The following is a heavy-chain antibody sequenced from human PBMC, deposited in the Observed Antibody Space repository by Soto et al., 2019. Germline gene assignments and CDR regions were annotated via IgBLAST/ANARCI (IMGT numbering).Heavy chain of an antibody. V-gene: IGHV4-4*02. CDR2: IYHSGRT. D-gene: IGHD5-12*01. CDR1: GDSITSDTW. Sequence: QVQLQESGPGLVKPSGTLSLTCSVSGDSITSDTWWSWVRQSPGKGLGWIGEIYHSGRTHYNPSLXXRVIISVDTSKNDFSLTLSSVTAADTAVYYCTANGYYSLDYWGQGSLVTVSS. CDR3: TANGYYSLDY. J-gene: IGHJ4*02.